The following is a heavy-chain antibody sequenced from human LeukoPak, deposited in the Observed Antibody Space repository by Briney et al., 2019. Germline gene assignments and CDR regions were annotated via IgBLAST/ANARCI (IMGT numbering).Heavy chain of an antibody. CDR3: ARGDYDRDI. J-gene: IGHJ3*02. Sequence: SETLSLTCAVYGGSFSGYYWSWIRQPPGKGLEWVGEINHSGSTNYNPSLKSRVTISVDTSKNQFSLKLSSVTAADTAVYYCARGDYDRDIWGQGTMVTVSS. CDR2: INHSGST. CDR1: GGSFSGYY. V-gene: IGHV4-34*01. D-gene: IGHD3-16*01.